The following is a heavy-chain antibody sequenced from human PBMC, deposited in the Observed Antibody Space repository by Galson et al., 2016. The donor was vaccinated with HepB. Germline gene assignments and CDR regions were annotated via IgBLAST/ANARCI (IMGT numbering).Heavy chain of an antibody. CDR2: ISSTSYI. CDR1: GFTFYSFG. CDR3: ARGEEYSTSSGDY. Sequence: SLRLSCAASGFTFYSFGMNWVRQAPGKGLEWVSSISSTSYIYYADSVKGRFTIPRDNAKNSLYLQMNSLRAEDTAVYYCARGEEYSTSSGDYWGQGTLVTVSS. D-gene: IGHD6-6*01. J-gene: IGHJ4*02. V-gene: IGHV3-21*01.